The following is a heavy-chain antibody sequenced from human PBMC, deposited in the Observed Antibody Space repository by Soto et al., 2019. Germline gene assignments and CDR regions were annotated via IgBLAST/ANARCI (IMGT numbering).Heavy chain of an antibody. CDR3: ASTVIPLYYDFWSGYYPLDY. J-gene: IGHJ4*02. CDR1: GYTFTSYG. CDR2: ISACNGIT. V-gene: IGHV1-18*01. D-gene: IGHD3-3*01. Sequence: ASGKVCCQSSGYTFTSYGISCVRQAPRQGLGWMGAISACNGITNYAQKVQGRFTMTTDTSTSTAYMELRSLGADDTAVYYCASTVIPLYYDFWSGYYPLDYWGQGTLVSVSS.